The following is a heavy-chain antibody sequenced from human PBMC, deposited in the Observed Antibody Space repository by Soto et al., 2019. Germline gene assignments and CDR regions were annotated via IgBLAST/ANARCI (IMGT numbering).Heavy chain of an antibody. CDR1: GGSISSSNW. J-gene: IGHJ6*02. D-gene: IGHD6-19*01. Sequence: SETLSLTCAVSGGSISSSNWWSWVRQPPGKGLEWIGEIYHSGSTNYNPSLKSRVTISVDKSKNQFPLKLSSVTAADTAVYYCARRQWLVLSYYYYGMDVWGQGTTVTVSS. CDR3: ARRQWLVLSYYYYGMDV. CDR2: IYHSGST. V-gene: IGHV4-4*02.